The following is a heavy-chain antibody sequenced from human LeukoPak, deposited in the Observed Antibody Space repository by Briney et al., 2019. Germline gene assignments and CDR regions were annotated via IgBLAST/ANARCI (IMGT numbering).Heavy chain of an antibody. J-gene: IGHJ4*02. D-gene: IGHD4-17*01. CDR2: IIPIFGTA. CDR3: ARVPTGGMKGFDY. CDR1: GGTFSSYA. V-gene: IGHV1-69*06. Sequence: SVKVSCKASGGTFSSYAISWVRQAPGQGLECMGGIIPIFGTANYAQKFQGRVTITADKSTSTAYMELSSLRSEDTAVYYCARVPTGGMKGFDYWGQGTLVTVSS.